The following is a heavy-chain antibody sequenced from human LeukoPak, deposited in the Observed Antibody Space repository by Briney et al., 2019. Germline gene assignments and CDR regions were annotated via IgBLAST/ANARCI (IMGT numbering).Heavy chain of an antibody. CDR1: GFSFSSYW. CDR2: IKQDGSEN. V-gene: IGHV3-7*01. CDR3: ARVTEGSSPYSNYYYMDV. D-gene: IGHD6-6*01. Sequence: GGSLRLSCAASGFSFSSYWMSWVRQAPGKGLEWVANIKQDGSENYYVDSVKGRFTISRDNVKKSMYLQMNSLRAEDTAVYFCARVTEGSSPYSNYYYMDVWGKGTTVTVSS. J-gene: IGHJ6*03.